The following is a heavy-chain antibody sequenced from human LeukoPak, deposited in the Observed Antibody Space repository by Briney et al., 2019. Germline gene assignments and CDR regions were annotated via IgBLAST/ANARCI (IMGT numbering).Heavy chain of an antibody. V-gene: IGHV3-33*01. CDR3: AREQQWLGPLDY. Sequence: GGSLRLSCAASGFNFSSFGLHWVRQAPGKGLEWVAIIYSDGSNEYYADSVKGRFTISSDNSKNTLSLQMNSLRAEDTAVYHCAREQQWLGPLDYWGQGTLVTVSS. J-gene: IGHJ4*02. D-gene: IGHD6-19*01. CDR1: GFNFSSFG. CDR2: IYSDGSNE.